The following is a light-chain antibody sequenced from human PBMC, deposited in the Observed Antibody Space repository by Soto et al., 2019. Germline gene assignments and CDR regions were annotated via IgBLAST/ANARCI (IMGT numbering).Light chain of an antibody. CDR2: EGS. CDR1: SSDVGSYNL. CDR3: CSYAGSNTYV. J-gene: IGLJ1*01. Sequence: QSALTQPASVSGSPGQSITISCTGTSSDVGSYNLVSWYQQHPDKAPKLMISEGSKWPSGVSNRFSGSKSGNTASLTISGLQAEDEADYYCCSYAGSNTYVFGNGTKLTVL. V-gene: IGLV2-23*01.